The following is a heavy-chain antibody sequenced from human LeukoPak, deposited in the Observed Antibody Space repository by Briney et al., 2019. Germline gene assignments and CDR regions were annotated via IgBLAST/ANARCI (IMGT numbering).Heavy chain of an antibody. CDR2: IYHSGST. CDR3: ARAYSGDDAFDI. Sequence: SETLSLTCTVSGGSISSGGYSWSWIRQPPGKGLEWIGYIYHSGSTYYNPSLKSRVTISVDRSKNQFSLKLSSVTAADTAVYYCARAYSGDDAFDIWGQGTMVTVSS. J-gene: IGHJ3*02. V-gene: IGHV4-30-2*01. CDR1: GGSISSGGYS. D-gene: IGHD2-15*01.